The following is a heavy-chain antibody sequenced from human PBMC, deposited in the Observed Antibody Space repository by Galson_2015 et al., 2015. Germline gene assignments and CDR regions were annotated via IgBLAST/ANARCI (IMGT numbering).Heavy chain of an antibody. D-gene: IGHD2-2*01. J-gene: IGHJ4*02. Sequence: SVKVSCKASGGTFSSYAISWVRQAPGHGLEWMGGIIPIFGTANYAQKFQGRVTITADESTSTAYMELSSLRSEDTAVYYCARGPYGLVVVPAAIHFDYWGQGTLVTVSS. V-gene: IGHV1-69*13. CDR1: GGTFSSYA. CDR2: IIPIFGTA. CDR3: ARGPYGLVVVPAAIHFDY.